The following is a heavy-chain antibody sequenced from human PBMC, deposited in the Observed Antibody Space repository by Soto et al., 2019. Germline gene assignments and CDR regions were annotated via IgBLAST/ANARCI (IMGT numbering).Heavy chain of an antibody. Sequence: SETLSLTCTVSGGSISDYYWSWIRQPPGKGLEWIGYIFYSGSTNYNPSLKSRVTISVDTSRNQFSLKLSSVAAADTAVYYCARRASWFFDYWGQGTMVTVSS. J-gene: IGHJ4*02. CDR1: GGSISDYY. D-gene: IGHD6-13*01. CDR2: IFYSGST. CDR3: ARRASWFFDY. V-gene: IGHV4-59*01.